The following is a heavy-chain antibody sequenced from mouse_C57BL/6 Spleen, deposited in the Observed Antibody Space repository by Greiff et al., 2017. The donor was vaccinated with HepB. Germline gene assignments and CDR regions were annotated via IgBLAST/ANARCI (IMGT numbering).Heavy chain of an antibody. V-gene: IGHV1-15*01. D-gene: IGHD1-1*01. CDR2: IDPETGGT. CDR3: TRYYYYGSSYGYFDV. J-gene: IGHJ1*03. CDR1: GYTFTDYE. Sequence: QVQLQQSGAELVRPGASVTLSCKASGYTFTDYEMHWVKQTPVHGLEWIGAIDPETGGTAYNQKFKGKAILTADKSSSTAYMELRSLTSEDSAVYYCTRYYYYGSSYGYFDVWGTGTTGTVSS.